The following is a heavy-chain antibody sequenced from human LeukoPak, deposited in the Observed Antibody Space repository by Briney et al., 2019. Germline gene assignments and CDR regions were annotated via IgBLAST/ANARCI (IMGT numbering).Heavy chain of an antibody. J-gene: IGHJ3*02. CDR3: ARPVWFGELQGAFGI. V-gene: IGHV4-39*01. CDR2: IYYSGST. D-gene: IGHD3-10*01. CDR1: GGSISSSSYY. Sequence: PSETLSLTCTVSGGSISSSSYYWGWIRQPPGKGREWIGSIYYSGSTYYNPSLKSRVTISVDTSKNQFSLKLSSVTAADTAVYYCARPVWFGELQGAFGIWGQGTMVTVSS.